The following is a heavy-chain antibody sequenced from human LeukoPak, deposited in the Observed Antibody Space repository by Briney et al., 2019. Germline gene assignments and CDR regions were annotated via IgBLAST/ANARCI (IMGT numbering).Heavy chain of an antibody. CDR3: ARGKNYYGSGSYNLRTNWFDP. CDR2: INHSGST. D-gene: IGHD3-10*01. V-gene: IGHV4-34*01. Sequence: SETLSLTCAVYGGSVSGYYWSWIRQPPGKGLEWIGEINHSGSTNYNPSLKSRFTISVDTSKNQFSLKLSSVTAADTAVYYCARGKNYYGSGSYNLRTNWFDPWGQGTLVTVSS. J-gene: IGHJ5*02. CDR1: GGSVSGYY.